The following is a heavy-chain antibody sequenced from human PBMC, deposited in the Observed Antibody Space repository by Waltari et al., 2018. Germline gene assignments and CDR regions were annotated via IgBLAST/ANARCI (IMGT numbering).Heavy chain of an antibody. CDR3: ARGGRGCRSGEVDV. D-gene: IGHD3-10*01. J-gene: IGHJ3*01. V-gene: IGHV4-59*01. CDR2: IDYRGTT. CDR1: GGSFDSYY. Sequence: QVQLQESGPGLVKPSETLSLTCSVSGGSFDSYYWSWIRQPPGKGLEWIGYIDYRGTTKYNPALESRVTISVDTAKTQVSLNLTSVTDADRAVYYCARGGRGCRSGEVDVWGQGTMVSVSS.